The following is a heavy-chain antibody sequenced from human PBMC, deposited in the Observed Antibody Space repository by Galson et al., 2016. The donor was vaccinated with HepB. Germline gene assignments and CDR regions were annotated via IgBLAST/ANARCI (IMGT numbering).Heavy chain of an antibody. CDR3: AKLMGGWGDRSTGFVDY. Sequence: SLRLSCAASGFTFSSYIMSWVRQAPGKRLEWVAAISGSGYDTYYTDPAKGRFTISKDKSKNTVYLHMNNLRAEDTAIYYCAKLMGGWGDRSTGFVDYWGQGTLVTVPS. J-gene: IGHJ4*02. CDR1: GFTFSSYI. CDR2: ISGSGYDT. V-gene: IGHV3-23*01. D-gene: IGHD1-1*01.